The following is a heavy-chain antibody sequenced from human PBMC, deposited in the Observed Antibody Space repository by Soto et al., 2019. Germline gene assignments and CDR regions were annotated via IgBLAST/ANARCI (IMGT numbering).Heavy chain of an antibody. D-gene: IGHD2-2*01. J-gene: IGHJ5*02. CDR2: INHSGST. CDR3: ARVKVVVVPAAMLNGENWFDP. V-gene: IGHV4-34*01. CDR1: GGSFSGYY. Sequence: SETLSLTCAVYGGSFSGYYWSWIRQPPGEGLEWIGEINHSGSTNYNPSLKSRVTISVDTSKNQFSLKLSSVTAADTAVYYCARVKVVVVPAAMLNGENWFDPWGQGTLVTVSS.